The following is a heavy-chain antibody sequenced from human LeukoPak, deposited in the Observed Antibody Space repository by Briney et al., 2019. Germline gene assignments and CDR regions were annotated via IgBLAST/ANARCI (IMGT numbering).Heavy chain of an antibody. V-gene: IGHV3-7*01. CDR3: ARDKGGMVPFDY. CDR2: IKRDGSEK. CDR1: GFTFSSYW. Sequence: GGSLRLSCAASGFTFSSYWMTWVRQAPGKGLEWVGNIKRDGSEKNYVDSVKGRFTIARDDAKNSLYLQMNSLRAEDTAVYFCARDKGGMVPFDYWGQGTLVTVSS. D-gene: IGHD3-10*01. J-gene: IGHJ4*02.